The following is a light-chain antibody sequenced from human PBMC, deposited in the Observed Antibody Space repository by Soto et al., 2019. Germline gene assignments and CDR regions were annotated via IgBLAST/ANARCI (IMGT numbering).Light chain of an antibody. CDR2: GSS. V-gene: IGKV1-12*01. J-gene: IGKJ1*01. CDR3: QQDNSYPWT. CDR1: QGVSDW. Sequence: DIQMTQSPSSVSASVGDSVTITCRASQGVSDWVAWYQQKPGEAPKLLIYGSSSLLSGVPSRVSGTRSGTDLTLTIRSLQPEAVGTYYCQQDNSYPWTFGQGTKVDIK.